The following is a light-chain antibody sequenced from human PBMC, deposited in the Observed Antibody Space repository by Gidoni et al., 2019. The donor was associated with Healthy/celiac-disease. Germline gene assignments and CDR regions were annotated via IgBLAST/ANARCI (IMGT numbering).Light chain of an antibody. CDR2: DAS. Sequence: DIQMTQSPSSLSASVGDRVTITCQASQDISNYLNWYQQKPGKAPKLLIDDASNLETGVPSRFSGSCSGTDFTFTISSLQPEFIATYYCQQYDNLPLTFGGGTKVEIK. J-gene: IGKJ4*01. CDR3: QQYDNLPLT. CDR1: QDISNY. V-gene: IGKV1-33*01.